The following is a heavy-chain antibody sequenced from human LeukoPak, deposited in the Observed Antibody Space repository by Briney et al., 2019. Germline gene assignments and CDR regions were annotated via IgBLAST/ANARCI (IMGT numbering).Heavy chain of an antibody. D-gene: IGHD3-3*01. CDR1: GYSISSGYY. CDR3: ARVDRYDFYFDY. CDR2: IHYSGST. Sequence: SETLSLTCTVSGYSISSGYYWGWIRQPPGKGLEWIGNIHYSGSTYYNPSLKSRVTISVDTSKNQFSLKLSSVTAADTAVYYCARVDRYDFYFDYWGQGTLVAVSS. V-gene: IGHV4-38-2*02. J-gene: IGHJ4*02.